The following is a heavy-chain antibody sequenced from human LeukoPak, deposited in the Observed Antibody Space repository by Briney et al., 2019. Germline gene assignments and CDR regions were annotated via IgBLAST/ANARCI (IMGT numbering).Heavy chain of an antibody. J-gene: IGHJ4*02. V-gene: IGHV4-59*08. Sequence: ASETLCLTCTVSSGSISRYYWSWIRQPPGKGLAWIGHISYRGGTNHNPSLNSRVTLSLDTFKNQFSLKLNSVTAADTAVYYCARHPDTSGYYFNCDSWGQGALVTVSS. D-gene: IGHD3-22*01. CDR1: SGSISRYY. CDR2: ISYRGGT. CDR3: ARHPDTSGYYFNCDS.